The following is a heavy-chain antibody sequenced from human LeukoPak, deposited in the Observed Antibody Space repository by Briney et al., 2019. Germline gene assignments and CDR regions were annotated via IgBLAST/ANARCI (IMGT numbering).Heavy chain of an antibody. CDR2: INPSGGST. CDR1: GYTFTSYG. D-gene: IGHD4-17*01. CDR3: AREIRFLVYGVDY. Sequence: ASVKVSCKASGYTFTSYGISWVRQAPGQGLEWMGIINPSGGSTSYAQKFQGRVTTTRDTSTSTVYMELSSLRSEDTAVYYCAREIRFLVYGVDYWGQGTLVTVSS. J-gene: IGHJ4*02. V-gene: IGHV1-46*01.